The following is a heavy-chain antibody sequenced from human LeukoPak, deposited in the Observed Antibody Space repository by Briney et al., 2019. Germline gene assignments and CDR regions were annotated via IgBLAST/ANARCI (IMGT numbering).Heavy chain of an antibody. CDR2: ISYDGSNK. J-gene: IGHJ3*02. Sequence: GRSLRLSCAASGFTFSSYGMHWVRQAPGKGLEWVAVISYDGSNKYYADSVKGRFTISRDNSKNTLYLQMNSLRAEDTAVYYCAKGPPGYDGAFDIWGQGTMVTVSS. D-gene: IGHD3-16*01. CDR1: GFTFSSYG. CDR3: AKGPPGYDGAFDI. V-gene: IGHV3-30*18.